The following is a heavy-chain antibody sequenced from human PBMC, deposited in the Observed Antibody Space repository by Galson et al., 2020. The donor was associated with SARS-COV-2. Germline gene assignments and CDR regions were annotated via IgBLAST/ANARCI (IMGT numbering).Heavy chain of an antibody. V-gene: IGHV4-38-2*01. J-gene: IGHJ4*02. CDR3: ARGNEFRPYSAFKN. Sequence: SETLSLTCAVSGYSISSGYHWGWIRPPPGKGLECIGSIYHSGNTYYNPSLESRVTISVDTSKNQFSLKLRSVTAADTAVYYCARGNEFRPYSAFKNWGQGILVTVSS. CDR2: IYHSGNT. D-gene: IGHD1-26*01. CDR1: GYSISSGYH.